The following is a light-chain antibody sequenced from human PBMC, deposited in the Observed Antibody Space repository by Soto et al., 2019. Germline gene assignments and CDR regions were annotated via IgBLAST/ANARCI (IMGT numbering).Light chain of an antibody. CDR2: DVS. CDR1: NSDVGAYNF. CDR3: SSYAGNNIVV. V-gene: IGLV2-8*01. J-gene: IGLJ1*01. Sequence: QSALTQPPSASGSPGQSVTISCTGTNSDVGAYNFVSWYQQHPNKAPKLMIYDVSKRPSGVPDRFSASKSGNTASLTVSGLQAEDEADYYCSSYAGNNIVVFGTGTKVTVL.